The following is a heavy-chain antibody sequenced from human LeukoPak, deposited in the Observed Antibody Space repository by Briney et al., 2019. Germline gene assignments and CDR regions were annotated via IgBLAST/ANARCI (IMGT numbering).Heavy chain of an antibody. CDR1: GYTFSAYH. CDR2: MNPKNGDT. J-gene: IGHJ3*02. Sequence: ASVKVSCKTYGYTFSAYHIHWVRQAPGQGLEWMGWMNPKNGDTNYAQRFQGRVTMTGDTSSNTAYMDFNSLTSGDTAVYYCVRDETRSSDNAFDIWGQGTLVTVSS. V-gene: IGHV1-2*02. D-gene: IGHD3-16*02. CDR3: VRDETRSSDNAFDI.